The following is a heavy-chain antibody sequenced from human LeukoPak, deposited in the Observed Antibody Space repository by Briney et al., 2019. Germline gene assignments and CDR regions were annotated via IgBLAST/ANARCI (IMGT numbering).Heavy chain of an antibody. Sequence: KPSETLSLTCTVSGDSISSSSYYWGWIRQAPGKGLEWIGSIYYSGNTYYNPSLKSRVTISVDTSKKQLSLKLSSVAAADTAVYYCARRDYYDSSAYYYAYWGQGTLVTVSS. D-gene: IGHD3-22*01. CDR1: GDSISSSSYY. V-gene: IGHV4-39*01. CDR2: IYYSGNT. CDR3: ARRDYYDSSAYYYAY. J-gene: IGHJ4*02.